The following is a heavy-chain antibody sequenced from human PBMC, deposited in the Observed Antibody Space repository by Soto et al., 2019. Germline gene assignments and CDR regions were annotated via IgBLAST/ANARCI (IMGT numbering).Heavy chain of an antibody. CDR1: GFTFSSYA. J-gene: IGHJ3*02. D-gene: IGHD6-19*01. CDR2: ISGSGGST. V-gene: IGHV3-23*01. Sequence: GGSLRLSCAASGFTFSSYAMSWVRQAPGKGLEWVSAISGSGGSTYYADSVKGRFTISRDNSKNTLYLQMNSLRAEDTAVYYCAKVRIAVAGPPRHAFDIWGQGTMVTVSS. CDR3: AKVRIAVAGPPRHAFDI.